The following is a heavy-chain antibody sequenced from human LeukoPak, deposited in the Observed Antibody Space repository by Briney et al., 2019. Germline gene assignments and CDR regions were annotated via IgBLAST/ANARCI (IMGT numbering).Heavy chain of an antibody. Sequence: GGSLRLSCAASGFTFTSYAMRWVRQAPGKGLEGVSGISVSGGSTYYADSVRGRFTIYKDNSKNTLYLQLPSLRAEDTAVYYCATAPPVTTIVVHYWGQGTLVTVSS. CDR2: ISVSGGST. CDR1: GFTFTSYA. V-gene: IGHV3-23*01. J-gene: IGHJ4*02. D-gene: IGHD3-22*01. CDR3: ATAPPVTTIVVHY.